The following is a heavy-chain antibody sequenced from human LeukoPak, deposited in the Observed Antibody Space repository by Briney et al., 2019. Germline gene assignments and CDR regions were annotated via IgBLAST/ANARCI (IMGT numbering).Heavy chain of an antibody. Sequence: PSETLSLTCNVSGGSIRSYYWSWIRQPPGKGLEWIGYIYYSGSTNYNPSLKSRVTISVDTSKNQFSLKLSSVTAADTAVYYCARLRVGYGSGWPDGWFDPWGQGTLVTVSS. CDR2: IYYSGST. D-gene: IGHD6-19*01. V-gene: IGHV4-59*08. J-gene: IGHJ5*02. CDR1: GGSIRSYY. CDR3: ARLRVGYGSGWPDGWFDP.